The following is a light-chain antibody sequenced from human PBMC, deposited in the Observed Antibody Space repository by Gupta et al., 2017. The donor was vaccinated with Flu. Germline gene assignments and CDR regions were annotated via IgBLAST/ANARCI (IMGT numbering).Light chain of an antibody. J-gene: IGLJ2*01. CDR2: GNS. V-gene: IGLV1-40*01. CDR3: QSYDSGLSGSDVV. CDR1: SPNIGAGFD. Sequence: QSVLTQPPSVSGAPGQRVTISCTGSSPNIGAGFDVNWYQQLPGTAPKLLIYGNSNRPSGVSDRFSGSKSGTSASLAITGLQAEDEADFYCQSYDSGLSGSDVVFGGGTKLTVL.